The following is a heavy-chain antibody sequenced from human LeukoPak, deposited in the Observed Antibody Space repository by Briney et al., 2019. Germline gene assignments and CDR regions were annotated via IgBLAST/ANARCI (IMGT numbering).Heavy chain of an antibody. CDR1: GFTFSSYG. Sequence: GGSLRLSCAASGFTFSSYGMHWVRQAPGKGLEWVAFIRYDGSNKYYADSVKGRFTISRDNSKNTLYLQMNGLRAEDTAVYYCAKPPDGYNFYFDYWGQGTLVTVSS. D-gene: IGHD5-24*01. CDR2: IRYDGSNK. J-gene: IGHJ4*02. V-gene: IGHV3-30*02. CDR3: AKPPDGYNFYFDY.